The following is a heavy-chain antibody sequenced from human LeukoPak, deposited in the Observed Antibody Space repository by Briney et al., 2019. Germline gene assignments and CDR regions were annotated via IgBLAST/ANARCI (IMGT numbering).Heavy chain of an antibody. CDR2: IKYDGTEK. CDR1: GFIFGNYW. Sequence: GGSLRLSCAGSGFIFGNYWMSWVRQAPGKGLEWVANIKYDGTEKHYVDSVKGRFTISRDNAKNSLYLQMNSLRAEDTAVYYCARDQGFSYYFYYMDVWGKGTTVTVSS. V-gene: IGHV3-7*01. D-gene: IGHD3-3*01. J-gene: IGHJ6*03. CDR3: ARDQGFSYYFYYMDV.